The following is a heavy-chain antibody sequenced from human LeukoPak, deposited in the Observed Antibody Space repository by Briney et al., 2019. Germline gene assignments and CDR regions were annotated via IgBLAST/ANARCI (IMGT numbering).Heavy chain of an antibody. Sequence: GAPVKVSCKASGYTFTDYLMHWVRQAPGQGLEWMGWISAYNGNTNYAQKLQGRVTMTTDTSTSTAYMELRSLRSDDTAVYYCARGLGTSPFNWFDPWGQGTLVTVSS. CDR3: ARGLGTSPFNWFDP. CDR2: ISAYNGNT. D-gene: IGHD2-2*01. J-gene: IGHJ5*02. V-gene: IGHV1-18*04. CDR1: GYTFTDYL.